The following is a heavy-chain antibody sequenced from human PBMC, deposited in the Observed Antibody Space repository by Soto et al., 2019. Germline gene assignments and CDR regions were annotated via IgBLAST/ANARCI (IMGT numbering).Heavy chain of an antibody. CDR1: GFTFSNAW. D-gene: IGHD3-22*01. CDR2: IKSKTDGGTT. CDR3: TTHLGMIVVVSIDY. V-gene: IGHV3-15*01. J-gene: IGHJ4*02. Sequence: EVQLVESGGGLVKPGGSLRLSCAASGFTFSNAWMSWVRQAPGKGLEWVGRIKSKTDGGTTDYAAPVKGRFTISRDDSKNTLYLQMHSLKTEDTAVYYCTTHLGMIVVVSIDYWGQGTLFTVSS.